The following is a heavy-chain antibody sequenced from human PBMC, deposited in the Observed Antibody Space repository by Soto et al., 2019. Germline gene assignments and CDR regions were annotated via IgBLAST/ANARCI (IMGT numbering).Heavy chain of an antibody. CDR3: ARSYGSGSYYTNYDYYYYLDV. CDR1: GGSISIYF. Sequence: PSETLSLTCTVSGGSISIYFWSWIRPPPGKGLECIGYIYYSGSTNYNPSLKSRVTISVDTSKNQFSLKLSSVTAADTAVYYCARSYGSGSYYTNYDYYYYLDVWGKGTTVTVSS. V-gene: IGHV4-59*08. D-gene: IGHD3-10*01. CDR2: IYYSGST. J-gene: IGHJ6*03.